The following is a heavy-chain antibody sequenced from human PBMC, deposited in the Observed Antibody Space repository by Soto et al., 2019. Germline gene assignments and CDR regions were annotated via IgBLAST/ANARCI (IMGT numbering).Heavy chain of an antibody. D-gene: IGHD6-13*01. CDR1: GGSIRSYY. CDR2: IYYSGST. V-gene: IGHV4-59*01. Sequence: PSETLSLTCTVSGGSIRSYYWSWIRQPPGKGLEWIGYIYYSGSTNYNPSLKSRVTISVDTSKNQFSLKLSSVTAADTAVYYCARAKKGSRRWYRGVAYYYGMDVWGQGTQVTVSS. CDR3: ARAKKGSRRWYRGVAYYYGMDV. J-gene: IGHJ6*02.